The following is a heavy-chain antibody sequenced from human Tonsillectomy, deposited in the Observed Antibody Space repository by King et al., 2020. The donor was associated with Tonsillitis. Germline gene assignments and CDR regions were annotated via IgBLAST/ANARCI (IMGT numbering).Heavy chain of an antibody. J-gene: IGHJ3*02. Sequence: VQLVESGGGVAQPGGSLRLSCAASGFTFSNYGIHWVRQAPGKGPEWVAFIRYDGSNKYYADSVKGRFTISRDNSKNTLYLQMNSLRAEDTAVYYCAKVMITFGGVIASDAFDIWGQGTMVTVSS. D-gene: IGHD3-16*02. CDR1: GFTFSNYG. CDR2: IRYDGSNK. V-gene: IGHV3-30*02. CDR3: AKVMITFGGVIASDAFDI.